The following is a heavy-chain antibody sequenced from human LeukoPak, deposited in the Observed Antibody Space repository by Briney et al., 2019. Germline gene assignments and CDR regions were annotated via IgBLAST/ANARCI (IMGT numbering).Heavy chain of an antibody. J-gene: IGHJ4*02. CDR3: ARDVSGYDPVDY. CDR1: GYTFISYG. Sequence: ASVKVSCKASGYTFISYGMSWVRQAPGQGLEWMGWISAYNGNTNYAQKLQGRVTMTTDTSTSTAYMELRSLRSDDTAVYYCARDVSGYDPVDYWGQGTLVAVSS. CDR2: ISAYNGNT. V-gene: IGHV1-18*01. D-gene: IGHD5-12*01.